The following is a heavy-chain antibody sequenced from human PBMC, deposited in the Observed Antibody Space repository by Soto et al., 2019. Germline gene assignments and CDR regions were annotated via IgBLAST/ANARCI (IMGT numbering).Heavy chain of an antibody. CDR2: IIPIFGTA. V-gene: IGHV1-69*13. CDR3: AINTYYYDSSGYQNDY. D-gene: IGHD3-22*01. J-gene: IGHJ4*02. Sequence: ASVKVSCKASGGTFSSYAISWVRQAPGQGLEWMGGIIPIFGTANYGQKFQGRVTITADESTSTAYMELSSLRSEDTAVYYCAINTYYYDSSGYQNDYWGQGTLVTVSS. CDR1: GGTFSSYA.